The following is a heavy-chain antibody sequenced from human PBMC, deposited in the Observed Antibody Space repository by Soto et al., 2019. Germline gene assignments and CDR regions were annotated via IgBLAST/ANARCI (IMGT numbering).Heavy chain of an antibody. V-gene: IGHV1-3*05. J-gene: IGHJ4*02. CDR3: ARALRWSLGRSIFDY. Sequence: QVQLVQSGAEEKKPGASVKVSCKASGYTFTSYAMHWVRQAPGQRLEWMGWINAGNGNTKYSQKFQGRVTITRDKSASTAYMELSSLRSQDTDVYYCARALRWSLGRSIFDYWGQGTLVTVSS. D-gene: IGHD1-26*01. CDR1: GYTFTSYA. CDR2: INAGNGNT.